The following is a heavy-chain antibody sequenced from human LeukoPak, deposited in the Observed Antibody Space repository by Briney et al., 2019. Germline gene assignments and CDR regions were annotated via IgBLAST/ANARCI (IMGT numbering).Heavy chain of an antibody. Sequence: SQTLSLTCTVSGGSISSGDYYWSWIRQPPGKGLEWIGYIYYSGSTYYNPSLKSRVTISVDTSKNQFSLKLSSVTAADTAVYYCARESHIVFNWFDPWGQGTLVTVSS. CDR3: ARESHIVFNWFDP. V-gene: IGHV4-30-4*01. D-gene: IGHD2-21*01. CDR1: GGSISSGDYY. J-gene: IGHJ5*02. CDR2: IYYSGST.